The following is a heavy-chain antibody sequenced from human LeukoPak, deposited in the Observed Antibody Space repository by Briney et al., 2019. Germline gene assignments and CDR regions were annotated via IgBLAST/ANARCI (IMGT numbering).Heavy chain of an antibody. D-gene: IGHD6-19*01. J-gene: IGHJ4*02. V-gene: IGHV3-23*01. Sequence: GGSLRLSCAASGFTFSSCGMSWVRQAPGEGLEWLSVINHSGSGIYYADSVKGRFTTSRDNSKDTLFLEMNGLTVEDTAIYYCAKALPPYTSGTFDHWGQGSLVTVSS. CDR3: AKALPPYTSGTFDH. CDR1: GFTFSSCG. CDR2: INHSGSGI.